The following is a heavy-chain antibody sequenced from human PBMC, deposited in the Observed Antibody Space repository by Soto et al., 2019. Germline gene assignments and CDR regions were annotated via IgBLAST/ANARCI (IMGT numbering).Heavy chain of an antibody. CDR3: ARDLEDIVVVPAAGGEYYYYYMDV. CDR2: ISSNGGST. CDR1: GFTFSSYA. J-gene: IGHJ6*03. Sequence: EVQLVESGGGLVQPGGSLRLSCAASGFTFSSYAMHWVRQAPGKGLEYVSAISSNGGSTYYANSVKGRFTISRDNSKNTLYLQMGSLRAEDMAVYYCARDLEDIVVVPAAGGEYYYYYMDVWGKGTTVTVSS. V-gene: IGHV3-64*01. D-gene: IGHD2-2*01.